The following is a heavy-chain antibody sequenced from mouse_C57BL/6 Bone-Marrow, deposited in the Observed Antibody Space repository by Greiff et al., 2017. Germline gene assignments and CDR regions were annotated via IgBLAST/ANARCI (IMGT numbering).Heavy chain of an antibody. CDR2: ISDGGSYT. CDR3: ARWLLPYAMDY. CDR1: GFTFSSYA. J-gene: IGHJ4*01. V-gene: IGHV5-4*03. D-gene: IGHD2-3*01. Sequence: DVKLVESGGGLVKPGGSLKLSCAASGFTFSSYAMSWVRQTPEKRLEWVATISDGGSYTYYPDNVKGRFTISRDNAKNNLYLQMSHLKSEDTAMYYCARWLLPYAMDYWGQGTSVTVSS.